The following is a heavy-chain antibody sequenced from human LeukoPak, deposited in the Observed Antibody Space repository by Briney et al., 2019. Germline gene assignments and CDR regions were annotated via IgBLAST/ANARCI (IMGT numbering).Heavy chain of an antibody. D-gene: IGHD1-26*01. CDR3: VRREGTWFDP. Sequence: ASVKVSCKASGYSFTSYYMHWVRQAPGQGLEWMGIINPSGGSTIYSQKFQGRVTLTRDTSTSTVYMDLSSLTSEDTAVYYCVRREGTWFDPWGQGTLVTVS. V-gene: IGHV1-46*01. CDR2: INPSGGST. CDR1: GYSFTSYY. J-gene: IGHJ5*02.